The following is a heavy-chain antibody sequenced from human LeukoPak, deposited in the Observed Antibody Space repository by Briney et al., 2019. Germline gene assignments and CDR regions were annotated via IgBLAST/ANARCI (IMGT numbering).Heavy chain of an antibody. CDR2: ISYDGSDK. CDR1: GFSFSSYA. D-gene: IGHD3-10*01. Sequence: GGSLRLSCAASGFSFSSYAMHWVRQTPGKGLEWMAAISYDGSDKYYADSVRGRFTISRDNSKNTLYLQANSLRPEDSAVYYCARETDSFGELSPLHYWGQGTLVTVSS. CDR3: ARETDSFGELSPLHY. J-gene: IGHJ4*02. V-gene: IGHV3-30*01.